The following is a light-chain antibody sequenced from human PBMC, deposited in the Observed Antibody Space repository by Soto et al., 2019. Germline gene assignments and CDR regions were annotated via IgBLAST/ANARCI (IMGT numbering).Light chain of an antibody. J-gene: IGKJ5*01. CDR2: DAS. CDR1: QSISRW. CDR3: QQYNTYST. Sequence: DIQMTQSPSTLSASVGDRVTITCRASQSISRWLAWYQQKPGKAPQALIYDASSLKSGVPSRFSGNGSGTEFTLTNSSMQPDDFATYYCQQYNTYSTFGQGTRLDIK. V-gene: IGKV1-5*01.